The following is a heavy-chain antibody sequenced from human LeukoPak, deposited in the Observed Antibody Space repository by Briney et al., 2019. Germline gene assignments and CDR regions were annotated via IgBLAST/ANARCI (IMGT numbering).Heavy chain of an antibody. V-gene: IGHV1-46*01. D-gene: IGHD4-23*01. CDR3: ARDPSPYGGNYYFDY. Sequence: GASVKVSCKASGYTFTSYYMHWVRQAPGQGGEWMGIINPSGGSTSYAQKFQGRVTMTRDTSTSTVYMELSSLRSEDTAVYYCARDPSPYGGNYYFDYWGQGTLVTVSS. CDR1: GYTFTSYY. J-gene: IGHJ4*02. CDR2: INPSGGST.